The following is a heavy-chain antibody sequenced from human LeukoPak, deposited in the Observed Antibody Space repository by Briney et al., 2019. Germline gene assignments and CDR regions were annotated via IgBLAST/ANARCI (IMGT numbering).Heavy chain of an antibody. CDR1: GFSFGDYA. V-gene: IGHV3-9*01. CDR2: VNWNSAYI. CDR3: ARDPGDSSGYYIDY. D-gene: IGHD3-22*01. Sequence: GRSLRLSCAASGFSFGDYAMHWVRQAPGKGLEWVAGVNWNSAYIGYGDSMKGRVTIYRDNAKKSLYLQMNSLRAEDTAVYYCARDPGDSSGYYIDYWGQGTLVTVSS. J-gene: IGHJ4*02.